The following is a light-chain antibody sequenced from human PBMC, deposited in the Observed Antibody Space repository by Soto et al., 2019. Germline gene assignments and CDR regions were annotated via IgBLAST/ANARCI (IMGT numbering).Light chain of an antibody. Sequence: QSALTQPASVSGSPGQSITISCTGTSSDVGGYNYVSWYQQHPGKPPKLMIYEVTNRPSGVSNRFSGSRSGNTASLTISGLQAEDEAYYYCSAYTTSNTWVFGGGTQLTVL. CDR3: SAYTTSNTWV. CDR2: EVT. J-gene: IGLJ3*02. CDR1: SSDVGGYNY. V-gene: IGLV2-14*01.